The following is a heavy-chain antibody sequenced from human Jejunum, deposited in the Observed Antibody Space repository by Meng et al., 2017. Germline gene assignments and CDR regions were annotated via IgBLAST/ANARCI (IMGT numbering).Heavy chain of an antibody. D-gene: IGHD6-19*01. CDR2: IGKPGDT. V-gene: IGHV3-13*01. Sequence: GESLKISCEASGFTFSNYDFHWVRQAPGKGLEWVSAIGKPGDTYYPGSVKGRFTMSRENAKNSVYLQMHSLAAGDTAIYYCARESLDIDSSGWYDWYFDLWGLGTLVTVSS. J-gene: IGHJ2*01. CDR3: ARESLDIDSSGWYDWYFDL. CDR1: GFTFSNYD.